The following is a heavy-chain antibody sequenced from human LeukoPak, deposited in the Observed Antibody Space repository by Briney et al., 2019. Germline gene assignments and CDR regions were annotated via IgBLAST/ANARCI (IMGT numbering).Heavy chain of an antibody. CDR2: INSDGSST. D-gene: IGHD5-18*01. CDR1: GFTVTTNY. J-gene: IGHJ6*02. Sequence: TGGSLRLSCAASGFTVTTNYMHWVRQAPGKGLVWVSRINSDGSSTSYADSVKGRFTISRDNAKNTLYLQMNSLRAEDTAVYYCARWGYSYGFPYYYYGMDVWGQGTTVTVSS. V-gene: IGHV3-74*01. CDR3: ARWGYSYGFPYYYYGMDV.